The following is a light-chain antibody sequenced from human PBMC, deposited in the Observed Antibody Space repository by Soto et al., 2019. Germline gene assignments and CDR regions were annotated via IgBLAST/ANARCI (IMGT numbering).Light chain of an antibody. CDR2: AAS. V-gene: IGKV3-20*01. CDR3: WQSSSSAVS. J-gene: IGKJ5*01. CDR1: QSVSSSY. Sequence: SVYRERIDTVSWQTSQSVSSSYLAWYQQKPGQVPRLLMYAASSRATGIPDRFSGSGSGTDLPLTIGISASVDFPVYYCWQSSSSAVSVARGTRLEIK.